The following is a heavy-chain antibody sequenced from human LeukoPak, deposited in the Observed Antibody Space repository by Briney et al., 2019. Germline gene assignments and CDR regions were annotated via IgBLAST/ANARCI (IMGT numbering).Heavy chain of an antibody. CDR1: GDSFSSYY. J-gene: IGHJ6*02. D-gene: IGHD6-19*01. V-gene: IGHV4-59*08. CDR3: ARTGYSSDYYGMDV. CDR2: IYYTGST. Sequence: TLSLTCTISGDSFSSYYWSWIRQPPGKGLEWIGNIYYTGSTNYNPSLKSRVTISVDTSRSQFSLRLSSVTAADTAVYYCARTGYSSDYYGMDVWGQGTTVTVS.